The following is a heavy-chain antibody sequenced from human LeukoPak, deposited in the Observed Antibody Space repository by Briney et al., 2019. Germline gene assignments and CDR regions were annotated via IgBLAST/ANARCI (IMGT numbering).Heavy chain of an antibody. D-gene: IGHD6-13*01. CDR2: SSPNSGGT. J-gene: IGHJ4*02. V-gene: IGHV1-2*02. CDR3: ARVHSSSWEGSFDY. Sequence: ASVKVSCKASGYTFTGYYIHWVRQAPGQGLEWMGWSSPNSGGTNYAQKFQGRVTMTRDTSISTAYMELSRLRSDDTAVYYCARVHSSSWEGSFDYWGQGTLVTVSS. CDR1: GYTFTGYY.